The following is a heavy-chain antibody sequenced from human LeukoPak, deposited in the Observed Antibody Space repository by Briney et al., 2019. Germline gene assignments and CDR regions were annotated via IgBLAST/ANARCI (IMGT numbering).Heavy chain of an antibody. CDR2: IKQDGSET. Sequence: PGGSLRLSCAASGFTFSCYWMSWVRQAPGKWLEWVANIKQDGSETYYVDSVKGRFTISRDNAKNSLYLQMYSLSVEDTAVYYCAREVQASSESKTVFDYWGQGTLVTVSS. D-gene: IGHD1-14*01. CDR3: AREVQASSESKTVFDY. V-gene: IGHV3-7*01. J-gene: IGHJ4*02. CDR1: GFTFSCYW.